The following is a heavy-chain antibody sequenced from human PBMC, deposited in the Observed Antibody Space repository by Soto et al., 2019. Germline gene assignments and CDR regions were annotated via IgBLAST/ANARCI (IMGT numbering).Heavy chain of an antibody. CDR1: GFTFSSYA. CDR3: ARGLVMLSDSSGLRAFDI. V-gene: IGHV3-30-3*01. Sequence: GGSLRLSCAASGFTFSSYAMHWVRQAPGKGLEWVAVISYDGSNKYYADSVKGRFTISRDNSKNTLYLQMNSLRAEDTAVYYCARGLVMLSDSSGLRAFDIWGQGTMVTVSS. J-gene: IGHJ3*02. CDR2: ISYDGSNK. D-gene: IGHD3-22*01.